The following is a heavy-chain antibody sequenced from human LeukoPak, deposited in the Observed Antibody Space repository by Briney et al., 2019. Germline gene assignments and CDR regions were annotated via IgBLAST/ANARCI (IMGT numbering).Heavy chain of an antibody. J-gene: IGHJ4*02. CDR2: LYNAGST. CDR1: GFTVSNKY. CDR3: GRDRSISAAGYFDY. V-gene: IGHV3-66*01. D-gene: IGHD6-13*01. Sequence: PGGSLRLSCVASGFTVSNKYMSWVRQAPGKGLEWVSVLYNAGSTYYADSVKGRFTISRDNAKDSLYLHMHSLRDEDTAVYYCGRDRSISAAGYFDYWGQGTLVTVSS.